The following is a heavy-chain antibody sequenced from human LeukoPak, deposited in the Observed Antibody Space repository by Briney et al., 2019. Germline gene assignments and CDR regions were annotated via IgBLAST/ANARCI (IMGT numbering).Heavy chain of an antibody. J-gene: IGHJ3*02. CDR2: IYPGDSDT. Sequence: GESLKISCKGSGYIFSIYWIAWVRQMPGKGLEWMGIIYPGDSDTRYSPSFQGQVTISADKSISTAYLQWSSLKASDTAMYFCASEGRGYSYAYAFDIWGQGTMVTVSS. CDR3: ASEGRGYSYAYAFDI. V-gene: IGHV5-51*01. CDR1: GYIFSIYW. D-gene: IGHD5-18*01.